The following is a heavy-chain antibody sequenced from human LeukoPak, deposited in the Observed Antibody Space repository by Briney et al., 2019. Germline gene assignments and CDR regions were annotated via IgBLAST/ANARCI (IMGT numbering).Heavy chain of an antibody. CDR1: GGSISSYY. J-gene: IGHJ1*01. D-gene: IGHD3-10*01. Sequence: SETLSLTCTVSGGSISSYYWSWIRQPPGKGLEWIGYIYYSGSTNYNPSLKSRVTISVNTSKNQFSLKLSSVTAADTAVYYCASSFGEYFQHWGQGTLVTVSS. CDR3: ASSFGEYFQH. V-gene: IGHV4-59*01. CDR2: IYYSGST.